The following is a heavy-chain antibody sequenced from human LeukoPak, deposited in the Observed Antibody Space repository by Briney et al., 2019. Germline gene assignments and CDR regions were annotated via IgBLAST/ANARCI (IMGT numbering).Heavy chain of an antibody. J-gene: IGHJ4*02. CDR3: ARGYDRDGYQSRGFDY. Sequence: SETLSLTCTVSGGSISSGSFYWSWIRQTAGKGLEWIGRIYPSGDSQYSPSFRSRATISLDTRNQFSLKLSSVTAADTAVYFCARGYDRDGYQSRGFDYWGQGALVTVSS. D-gene: IGHD5-24*01. CDR1: GGSISSGSFY. CDR2: IYPSGDS. V-gene: IGHV4-61*02.